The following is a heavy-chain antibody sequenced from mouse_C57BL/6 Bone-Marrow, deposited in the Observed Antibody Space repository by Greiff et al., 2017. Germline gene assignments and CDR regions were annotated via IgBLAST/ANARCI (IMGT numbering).Heavy chain of an antibody. J-gene: IGHJ4*01. V-gene: IGHV1-50*01. Sequence: VKLQQPGAELVKPGASVKLSCKASGYTFTSYWMQWVKQRPGQGLEWIGEIDPSDSYTNYNQKFKGKATLTVDTSSSTAYMQLSSLTSEDSAVYYCAREGNWDTGAMDYWGQGTSVTVSS. CDR1: GYTFTSYW. D-gene: IGHD4-1*02. CDR3: AREGNWDTGAMDY. CDR2: IDPSDSYT.